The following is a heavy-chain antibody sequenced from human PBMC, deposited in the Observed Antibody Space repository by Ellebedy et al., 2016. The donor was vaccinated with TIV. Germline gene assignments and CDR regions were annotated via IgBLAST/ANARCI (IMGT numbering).Heavy chain of an antibody. Sequence: MPSETLSLTFTVSGGSISSFCWSWIRQPPGKGLEWTGYIYHSGSTHYNPSLNSRVTISVDTSKNQFSLKLSSVTAADTAVYYCATGQRYFGWQGSAFDIWGQGTMVTVSS. J-gene: IGHJ3*02. CDR1: GGSISSFC. D-gene: IGHD3-9*01. CDR2: IYHSGST. CDR3: ATGQRYFGWQGSAFDI. V-gene: IGHV4-59*01.